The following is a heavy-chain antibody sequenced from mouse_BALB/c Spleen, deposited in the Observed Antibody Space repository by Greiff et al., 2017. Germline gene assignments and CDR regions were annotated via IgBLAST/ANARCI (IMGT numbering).Heavy chain of an antibody. V-gene: IGHV1-18*01. J-gene: IGHJ3*01. CDR3: ARGEKKIYYDYDGFAY. CDR2: INPNNGGT. D-gene: IGHD2-4*01. CDR1: GYTFTDYN. Sequence: VQLVESGPELVKPGASVKIPCKASGYTFTDYNMDWVKQSHGKSLEWIGDINPNNGGTIYNQKFKGKATLTVDKSSSTAYMELRSLTSEDTAVYYCARGEKKIYYDYDGFAYWGQGTLVTVSA.